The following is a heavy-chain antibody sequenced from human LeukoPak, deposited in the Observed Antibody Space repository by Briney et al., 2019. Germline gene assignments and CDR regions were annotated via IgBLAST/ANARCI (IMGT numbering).Heavy chain of an antibody. CDR2: ISAYNGNT. CDR1: GGTFSSYA. D-gene: IGHD6-13*01. Sequence: ASVKVSCKASGGTFSSYAISWVRQAPGQGLEWMGWISAYNGNTNYAQKLQGRVTMTTDTSTSTAYMELRSLRSDDTAVYYCARAVSLYSSSWYSDYWGQGTLVTVSS. J-gene: IGHJ4*02. V-gene: IGHV1-18*01. CDR3: ARAVSLYSSSWYSDY.